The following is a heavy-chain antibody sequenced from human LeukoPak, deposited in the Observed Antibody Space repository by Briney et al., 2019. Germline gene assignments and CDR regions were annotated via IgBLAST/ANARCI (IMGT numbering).Heavy chain of an antibody. CDR2: IWYDGSNK. V-gene: IGHV3-33*08. J-gene: IGHJ4*02. CDR3: AREPDTSSSDYFDY. Sequence: GGSLRLSCAASGFTFSSYEMNWVRQAPGKGLEWVAVIWYDGSNKYYADSVKGRFTISRDNSKNTLYLQMNSLRAEDTAVYYCAREPDTSSSDYFDYWGQGTLVTVSS. D-gene: IGHD6-6*01. CDR1: GFTFSSYE.